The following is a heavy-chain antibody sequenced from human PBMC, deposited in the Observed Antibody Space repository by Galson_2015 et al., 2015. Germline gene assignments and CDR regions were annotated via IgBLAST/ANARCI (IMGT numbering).Heavy chain of an antibody. D-gene: IGHD1/OR15-1a*01. Sequence: SLRLSCAASGFTFSDYYMGWLRQAPGKGLEWVSYISSSSSYTNYADSVKGRFTISRDNAKNSLYLQMNSLRAEDTAVYYCGILSEQYYFDYWGQGTLVTVSS. V-gene: IGHV3-11*06. CDR1: GFTFSDYY. J-gene: IGHJ4*02. CDR3: GILSEQYYFDY. CDR2: ISSSSSYT.